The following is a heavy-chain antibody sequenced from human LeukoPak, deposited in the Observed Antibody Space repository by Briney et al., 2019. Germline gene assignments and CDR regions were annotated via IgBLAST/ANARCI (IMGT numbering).Heavy chain of an antibody. Sequence: GGSLRLSCAASGFTFSSYDMHWVRQAPGKGLEWVAFIRYDGSNKYYADSVKGRFTISRDNSKNTLYLQMNSLRAEDTAVYYCAKTYYYGSGSYYNDYWGQGTLVTVS. J-gene: IGHJ4*02. D-gene: IGHD3-10*01. V-gene: IGHV3-30*02. CDR1: GFTFSSYD. CDR2: IRYDGSNK. CDR3: AKTYYYGSGSYYNDY.